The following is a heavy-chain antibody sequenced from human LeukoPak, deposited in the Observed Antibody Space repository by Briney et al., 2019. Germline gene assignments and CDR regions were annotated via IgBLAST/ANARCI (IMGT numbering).Heavy chain of an antibody. Sequence: GRSLRLSCVASGFIFENFAIHWVRQAPGKGLEWVSSVPFDGTNNFYADSVNGRLTVSRDNSKNTVYLNMNSLRPDDTAVYFCARDRTVIGADFDSWGQGTLVTVSS. CDR3: ARDRTVIGADFDS. D-gene: IGHD2/OR15-2a*01. CDR1: GFIFENFA. CDR2: VPFDGTNN. V-gene: IGHV3-30*04. J-gene: IGHJ5*01.